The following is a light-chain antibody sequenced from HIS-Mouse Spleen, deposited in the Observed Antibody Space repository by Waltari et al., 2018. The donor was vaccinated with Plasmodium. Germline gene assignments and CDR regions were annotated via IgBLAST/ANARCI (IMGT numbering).Light chain of an antibody. CDR3: QVWDSSTV. V-gene: IGLV3-9*01. Sequence: SYELTQPLSVSVALGQTARITCGGNNIGSKNVHWYQQKPGQAPVLVIYRDSNRPSGIPGRVAGSNSGNTATLTSSRAQAGDEADYYCQVWDSSTVFGGGTKLTVL. CDR1: NIGSKN. CDR2: RDS. J-gene: IGLJ3*02.